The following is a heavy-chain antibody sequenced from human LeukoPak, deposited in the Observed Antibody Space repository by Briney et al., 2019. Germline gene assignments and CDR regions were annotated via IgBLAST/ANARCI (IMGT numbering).Heavy chain of an antibody. V-gene: IGHV4-38-2*02. D-gene: IGHD1-7*01. CDR2: IYHSGST. J-gene: IGHJ4*02. CDR1: GYSISSGYY. Sequence: SETLSLTCTVSGYSISSGYYWGWIRQPPGKGLEWIGSIYHSGSTYFNPSLKSRVTISVDTSKNQFSLKLSSVTAADTAVYYCARPRELREFDYWGQGTLVTVSS. CDR3: ARPRELREFDY.